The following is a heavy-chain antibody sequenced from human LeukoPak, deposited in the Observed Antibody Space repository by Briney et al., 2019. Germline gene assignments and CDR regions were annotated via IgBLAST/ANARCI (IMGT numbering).Heavy chain of an antibody. Sequence: GGSLRLSCAASGFTFSSYGMHWVRQAPGKGLEWVAFIRYDGSNKYYADSVKGRFTISRDNSKNTPYLQMNSLRAEDTAVYYCAKDSDYGYVIDYWGQGTLVTVSS. J-gene: IGHJ4*02. V-gene: IGHV3-30*02. CDR3: AKDSDYGYVIDY. CDR2: IRYDGSNK. D-gene: IGHD5-18*01. CDR1: GFTFSSYG.